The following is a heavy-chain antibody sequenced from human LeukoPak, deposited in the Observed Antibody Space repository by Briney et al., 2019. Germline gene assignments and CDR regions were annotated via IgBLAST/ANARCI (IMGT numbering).Heavy chain of an antibody. V-gene: IGHV1-46*01. CDR1: GYTFTSYD. Sequence: ASVKVSCKASGYTFTSYDINWVRQAPGQGLEWMGIINPSGGSTSYAQKFQGRVTMTRDTSTSTVYMELSSLRSEDTAVYYCAGGRSPGFWDIWGQGTMVTVSS. D-gene: IGHD3-3*01. CDR3: AGGRSPGFWDI. CDR2: INPSGGST. J-gene: IGHJ3*02.